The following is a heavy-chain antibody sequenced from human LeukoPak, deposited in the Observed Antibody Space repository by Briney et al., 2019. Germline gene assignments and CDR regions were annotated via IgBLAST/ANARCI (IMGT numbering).Heavy chain of an antibody. Sequence: GSLRLSCAASGFTFSSYALHWVHQAPGKGLEWVAVMSYDGSNKYYADSVKGRFTISRDNSRNTLFLQMNSLRVEDTAVYYCARDKAAIAINWFDPWGQGTLVTVSS. CDR1: GFTFSSYA. J-gene: IGHJ5*02. V-gene: IGHV3-30*01. D-gene: IGHD2-2*01. CDR3: ARDKAAIAINWFDP. CDR2: MSYDGSNK.